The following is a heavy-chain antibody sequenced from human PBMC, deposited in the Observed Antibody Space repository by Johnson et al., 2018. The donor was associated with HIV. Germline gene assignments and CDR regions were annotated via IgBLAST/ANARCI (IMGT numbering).Heavy chain of an antibody. CDR1: GFTFSSYW. D-gene: IGHD3-3*01. CDR2: IKQDGSEK. J-gene: IGHJ3*02. Sequence: VQLVESGGGVVQPGRSLRLSCAASGFTFSSYWMSWVRQAPGKGLEWVANIKQDGSEKYYVDSVKGRFTISRDNAENTLYLQMNNLRAEDTAVYYCVRDRFNLLQFFEWDDAFDIWGQGTMVTVSS. V-gene: IGHV3-7*01. CDR3: VRDRFNLLQFFEWDDAFDI.